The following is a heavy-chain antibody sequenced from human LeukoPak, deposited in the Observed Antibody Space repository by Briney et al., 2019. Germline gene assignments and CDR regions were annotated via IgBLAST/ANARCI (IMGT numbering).Heavy chain of an antibody. CDR3: ARDVGTAMVFDP. Sequence: GGSLRLSCAASGFTFSSYSMNWVRQAPGKGLEWVSSISSSSSYIYYADSVKGRFTISRDNAKNSLYLQMNSLRAEDTAVYYCARDVGTAMVFDPWGQGTLATVSS. J-gene: IGHJ5*02. CDR2: ISSSSSYI. V-gene: IGHV3-21*01. D-gene: IGHD5-18*01. CDR1: GFTFSSYS.